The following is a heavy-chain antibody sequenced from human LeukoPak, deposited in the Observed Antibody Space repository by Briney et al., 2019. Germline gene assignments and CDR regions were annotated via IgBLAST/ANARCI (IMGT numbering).Heavy chain of an antibody. CDR2: ISYDGSNE. J-gene: IGHJ6*03. V-gene: IGHV3-30*18. CDR1: GFTFSSYG. CDR3: AKDKSAAGTKDYYYYMDV. D-gene: IGHD6-13*01. Sequence: GGSLRLSCAASGFTFSSYGMHWVRQAPGKGLEWVAVISYDGSNEYYADSVKGRFTISRDNSKNTLYLQMNSLRAEDTAVYYCAKDKSAAGTKDYYYYMDVWGKGTTVTVSS.